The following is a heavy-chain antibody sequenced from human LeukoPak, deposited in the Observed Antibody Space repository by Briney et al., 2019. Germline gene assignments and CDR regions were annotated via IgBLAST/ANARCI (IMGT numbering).Heavy chain of an antibody. CDR1: GGSISSGGYY. V-gene: IGHV4-31*03. CDR3: ARDCTNGVCSFDY. J-gene: IGHJ4*02. Sequence: SQTLSLTCTVSGGSISSGGYYWSWIRQHPGKGLEWIGYIYYGGSTYYNPSLKSRVTISVDTSKNQFSLKLSSVTAADTAVYYCARDCTNGVCSFDYWGQGTLVTVSS. CDR2: IYYGGST. D-gene: IGHD2-8*01.